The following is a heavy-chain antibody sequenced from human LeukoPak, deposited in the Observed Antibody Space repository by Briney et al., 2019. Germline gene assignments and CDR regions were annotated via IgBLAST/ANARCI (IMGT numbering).Heavy chain of an antibody. CDR2: IQSDGSTT. CDR3: ARDRGYVPDY. D-gene: IGHD5-12*01. V-gene: IGHV3-74*03. Sequence: GGSLRLSCAASGFTFSIYWMHWVRQTPGKGLVWVSGIQSDGSTTTYADFVKGRFTISRDNAKYTLFLQMNSLRAEDTAVYYCARDRGYVPDYWGQGTLVTVSS. CDR1: GFTFSIYW. J-gene: IGHJ4*02.